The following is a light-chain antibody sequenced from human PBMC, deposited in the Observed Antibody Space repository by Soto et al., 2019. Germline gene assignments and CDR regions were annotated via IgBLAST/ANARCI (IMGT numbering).Light chain of an antibody. V-gene: IGKV1-9*01. Sequence: IQLTQSPSSLSASVGDRVTITCRASQGITSYLARYQQRPGKAPGLLIYSASTLQSGVPSRFSGSGYGTDFSLTISNLQPEDFATYYCQQLYSHPLTFGGGTKVDIK. CDR2: SAS. CDR1: QGITSY. J-gene: IGKJ4*01. CDR3: QQLYSHPLT.